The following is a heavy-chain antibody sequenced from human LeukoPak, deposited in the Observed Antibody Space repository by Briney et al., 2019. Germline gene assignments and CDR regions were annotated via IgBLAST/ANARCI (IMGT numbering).Heavy chain of an antibody. V-gene: IGHV4-34*01. CDR1: GGSFSGYY. CDR2: IYYSGST. Sequence: PSETLSLTCAVYGGSFSGYYWSWIRQPPGKGLEWIGSIYYSGSTYYNPSLKSRVTISVDTSKNQFSLKLSSVTAADTAVYYCARADIVVVPAATSSFDYWGQGTLVTVSS. D-gene: IGHD2-2*01. CDR3: ARADIVVVPAATSSFDY. J-gene: IGHJ4*02.